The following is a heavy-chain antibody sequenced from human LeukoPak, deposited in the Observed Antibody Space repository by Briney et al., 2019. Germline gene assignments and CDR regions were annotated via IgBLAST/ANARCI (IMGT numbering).Heavy chain of an antibody. V-gene: IGHV3-48*02. CDR1: GFTFSTYS. CDR2: ISSSSSTI. Sequence: PGGSLRLSCAAFGFTFSTYSMNWVRQAPGKGLEWVSYISSSSSTIYYADSVKGRFTISRDNAKNSLYLQMNSLRDEDTAVYYCARDYYDSSGSNLYYFDYWGQGTQVTVSS. CDR3: ARDYYDSSGSNLYYFDY. J-gene: IGHJ4*02. D-gene: IGHD3-22*01.